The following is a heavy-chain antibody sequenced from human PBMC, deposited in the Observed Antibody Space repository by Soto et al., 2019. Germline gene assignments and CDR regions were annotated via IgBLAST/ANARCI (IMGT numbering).Heavy chain of an antibody. D-gene: IGHD3-10*01. J-gene: IGHJ6*02. Sequence: QVQLQESGPGLVKPSEALSLTCTVSGGSVNSDSYYWTWIRQPPGKRLEWIGALYYSGSTNYNPSPKGRLTISVDTSKNQFSLQLSSVTTAATAVYFCARDSREFSSSGGLDVWGQGTTVTV. CDR3: ARDSREFSSSGGLDV. V-gene: IGHV4-61*01. CDR1: GGSVNSDSYY. CDR2: LYYSGST.